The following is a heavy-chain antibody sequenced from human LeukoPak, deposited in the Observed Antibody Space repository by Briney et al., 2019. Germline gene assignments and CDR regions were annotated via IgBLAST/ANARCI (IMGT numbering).Heavy chain of an antibody. Sequence: PGGSLRLSCAASGFTFSDYYMSWIREAPGKGLEWLSYISRTGSHTPYADSVKGLCTVSRDNAKNSLSLELNSLRVDDTAIYYRARVGSTAEAGTPDYWGQGTLVTVSS. J-gene: IGHJ4*02. CDR2: ISRTGSHT. V-gene: IGHV3-11*06. D-gene: IGHD6-19*01. CDR3: ARVGSTAEAGTPDY. CDR1: GFTFSDYY.